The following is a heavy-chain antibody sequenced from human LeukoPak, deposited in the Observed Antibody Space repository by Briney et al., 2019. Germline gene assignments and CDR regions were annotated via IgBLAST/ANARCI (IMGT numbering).Heavy chain of an antibody. V-gene: IGHV4-61*02. CDR2: IYTSGST. J-gene: IGHJ4*02. CDR1: GGSISSGSYY. CDR3: ARAGGYSSSFD. D-gene: IGHD6-6*01. Sequence: PSETLSLTCTVSGGSISSGSYYWSWIRQPAGKGLEWIGRIYTSGSTNYNPSLKSRVTISVDTSKNQFSLKLSSVTAADTAVYYCARAGGYSSSFDWGQGTLVTVSS.